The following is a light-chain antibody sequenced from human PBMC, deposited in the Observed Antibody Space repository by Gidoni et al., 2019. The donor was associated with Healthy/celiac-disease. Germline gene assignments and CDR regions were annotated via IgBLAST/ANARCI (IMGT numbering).Light chain of an antibody. CDR3: QQYNNWPPFT. V-gene: IGKV3-15*01. CDR1: QSVSSN. CDR2: GAS. Sequence: EIVMTQPPATLSVSPGARATLSCRASQSVSSNLAWYQQKPGQAPRLLIYGASTRATGIPARCSGSGSGTEFTLTISSLQSEDFAVDYCQQYNNWPPFTCGPGTKVDIK. J-gene: IGKJ3*01.